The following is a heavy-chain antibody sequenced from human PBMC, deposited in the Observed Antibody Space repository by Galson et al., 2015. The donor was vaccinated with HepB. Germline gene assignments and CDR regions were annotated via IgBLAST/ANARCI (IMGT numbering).Heavy chain of an antibody. CDR3: AKLGPSDYYDSSRYNYGAFDT. J-gene: IGHJ3*02. V-gene: IGHV3-23*01. CDR1: GFTFRSYA. Sequence: SLRLSCAPSGFTFRSYAMSWVRQAPGKGLEWVSTISGSGGRTYYAASVEGRFTISRDDSENTLNLQMNSLRAEDTAVYYCAKLGPSDYYDSSRYNYGAFDTWGQGTLVTVSS. CDR2: ISGSGGRT. D-gene: IGHD3-22*01.